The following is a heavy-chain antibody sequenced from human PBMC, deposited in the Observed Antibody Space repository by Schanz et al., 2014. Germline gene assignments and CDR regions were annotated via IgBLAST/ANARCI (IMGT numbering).Heavy chain of an antibody. J-gene: IGHJ4*02. D-gene: IGHD3-3*01. Sequence: QIQLVQSGPEVKKPGATVKVSCKASGYIFINSGISWVRQAPGQGLEWMGWLSVYNHNKEYDQKFQGRVTMTTDTSTSTAYMALTDLRSDDTAVYYCARDRRFFDRDDLYYFDSWGQGTLVTVSS. V-gene: IGHV1-18*01. CDR1: GYIFINSG. CDR2: LSVYNHNK. CDR3: ARDRRFFDRDDLYYFDS.